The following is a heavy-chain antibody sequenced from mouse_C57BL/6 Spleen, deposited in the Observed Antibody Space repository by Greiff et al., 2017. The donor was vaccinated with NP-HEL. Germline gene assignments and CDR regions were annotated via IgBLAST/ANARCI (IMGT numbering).Heavy chain of an antibody. D-gene: IGHD2-4*01. CDR3: ATGGLYYDFSYAMDY. CDR1: GYTFTDYY. V-gene: IGHV1-19*01. CDR2: INPYNGGT. J-gene: IGHJ4*01. Sequence: VQLQQSGPVLVKPGASVKMSCKASGYTFTDYYMNWVKQSHGKSLEWIGVINPYNGGTSYNQKFKGKATLTVDKSSSTAYMELNSLTSEDSAVYYCATGGLYYDFSYAMDYWGQGTSVTVSS.